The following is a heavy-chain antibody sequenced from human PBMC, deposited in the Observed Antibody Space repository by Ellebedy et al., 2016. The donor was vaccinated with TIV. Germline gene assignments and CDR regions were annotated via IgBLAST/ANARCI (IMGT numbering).Heavy chain of an antibody. CDR1: GFSVSG. D-gene: IGHD3-16*01. CDR2: VRSDGTTK. V-gene: IGHV3-30*02. CDR3: VKGAYPVPTVMAV. J-gene: IGHJ6*02. Sequence: GESLKISCATSGFSVSGMHWVRQAPGPGLEWVAFVRSDGTTKYYIDSVQGRFTIPRDSSKNTLDLQMSSLRAEDTGVYYCVKGAYPVPTVMAVWGQGTMVIVSS.